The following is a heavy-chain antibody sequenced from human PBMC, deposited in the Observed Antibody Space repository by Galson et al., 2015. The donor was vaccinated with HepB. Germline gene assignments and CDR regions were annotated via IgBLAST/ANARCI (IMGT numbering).Heavy chain of an antibody. Sequence: SVKVSCKASGYIFTGYYMHWVRQAPGQGLEWMGRINPKSGDTNYAQNFQGRVTMTTDTSLTTAYMELSSLRSDDTAVYFCARGPYSYDGRGYYPPDYWGQGTLVTVTS. CDR1: GYIFTGYY. CDR2: INPKSGDT. CDR3: ARGPYSYDGRGYYPPDY. J-gene: IGHJ4*02. D-gene: IGHD3-22*01. V-gene: IGHV1-2*06.